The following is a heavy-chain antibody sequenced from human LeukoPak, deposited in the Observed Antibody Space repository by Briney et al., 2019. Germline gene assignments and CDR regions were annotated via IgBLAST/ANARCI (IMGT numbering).Heavy chain of an antibody. D-gene: IGHD4-17*01. Sequence: PGGSLQLSCAASGFPFSSYSMNWVRQAPGKGLEWVSSISSSSSYIYYADSVKGRFTISRDNAKNSLYLQMNSLRAEDTAVYYCAREGILEYGDSWGQGTLVTVSS. CDR2: ISSSSSYI. J-gene: IGHJ4*02. CDR3: AREGILEYGDS. V-gene: IGHV3-21*01. CDR1: GFPFSSYS.